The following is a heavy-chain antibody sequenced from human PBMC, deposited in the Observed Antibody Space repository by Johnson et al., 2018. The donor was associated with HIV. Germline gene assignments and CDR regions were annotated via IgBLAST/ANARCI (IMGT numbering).Heavy chain of an antibody. CDR2: ISWNSGSI. D-gene: IGHD2-2*01. Sequence: VQLVESGGGFVQPGRSLRLSCAASGFTFDDYAMHWVRQAPGKGLEWVSGISWNSGSIGYADSVKGRFTISRDNAKNSLYLQMSSLRAEDTAVYYCATDIVVVLALGGDAFDIWGQGTMVIVSS. CDR1: GFTFDDYA. J-gene: IGHJ3*02. CDR3: ATDIVVVLALGGDAFDI. V-gene: IGHV3-9*01.